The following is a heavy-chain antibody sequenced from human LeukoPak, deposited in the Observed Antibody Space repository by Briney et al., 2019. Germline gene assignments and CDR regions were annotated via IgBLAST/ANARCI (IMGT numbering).Heavy chain of an antibody. CDR2: ISTDGART. CDR1: GSTFSNYV. D-gene: IGHD1-26*01. CDR3: ARYLEVSVGGNDY. J-gene: IGHJ4*02. V-gene: IGHV3-23*01. Sequence: GGSLRLSCAASGSTFSNYVMNWVRQAPGKGLEWVSVISTDGARTYYPDSVNGRFTISRDNSKNTLYLQMNSLRVDDTAVYYCARYLEVSVGGNDYWGQGTLVTVAS.